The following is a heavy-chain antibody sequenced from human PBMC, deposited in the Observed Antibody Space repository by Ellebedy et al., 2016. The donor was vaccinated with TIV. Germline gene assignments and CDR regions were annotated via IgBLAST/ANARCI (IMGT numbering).Heavy chain of an antibody. CDR1: GGSISSNY. CDR2: INPSGST. CDR3: ARETGTDNDY. D-gene: IGHD1-1*01. J-gene: IGHJ4*02. V-gene: IGHV4-34*01. Sequence: SETLSLTCTDSGGSISSNYWSWIRQPPGKGLEWIGEINPSGSTNYNPSLKSRVTISVDTSKNQLSLKLSSVTAADTAVYYCARETGTDNDYWGQGTLVTVSS.